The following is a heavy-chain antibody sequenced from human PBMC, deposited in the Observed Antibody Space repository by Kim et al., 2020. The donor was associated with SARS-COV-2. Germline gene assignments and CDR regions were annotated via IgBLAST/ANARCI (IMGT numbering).Heavy chain of an antibody. CDR2: ISNSGST. J-gene: IGHJ6*02. CDR3: ARHQAVTGNYYYCGMDV. V-gene: IGHV4-39*01. Sequence: SETLSLTCSVSGVSISSKTYYWGWIRQTPGKGLEWIGTISNSGSTYYNPSLKSRVTLSVDTSKNQFSLNLSSVTAADTALYYCARHQAVTGNYYYCGMDVWGQGNMVTVSS. D-gene: IGHD6-19*01. CDR1: GVSISSKTYY.